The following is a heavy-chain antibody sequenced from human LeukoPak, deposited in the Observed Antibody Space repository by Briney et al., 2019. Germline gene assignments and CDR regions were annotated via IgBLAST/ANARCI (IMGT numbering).Heavy chain of an antibody. Sequence: GGSLRLSCEASGFTFSTYVVTWVRQAPGKGLEWVSTISGSGGSAYYADSVKGRFTISRDNAKNSLYLQMNSLRAEDTAVYYCARELKSRYYYYGMDVWGQGTTVTVSS. CDR3: ARELKSRYYYYGMDV. D-gene: IGHD2-2*01. J-gene: IGHJ6*02. CDR2: ISGSGGSA. CDR1: GFTFSTYV. V-gene: IGHV3-23*01.